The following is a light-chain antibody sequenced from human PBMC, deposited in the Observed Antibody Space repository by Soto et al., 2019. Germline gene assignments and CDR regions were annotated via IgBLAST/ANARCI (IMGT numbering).Light chain of an antibody. V-gene: IGLV1-47*01. CDR1: SSNIGSNY. J-gene: IGLJ2*01. Sequence: QSVLTQPPSASGTPGQWFTISCSGSSSNIGSNYVYWYQQLPGTVPQLLIYRNSERPSGVPDRFSGSKSGTSASLAISGLRSEDEADYYCAAWDDSLSGVVFGGGTQLTVL. CDR3: AAWDDSLSGVV. CDR2: RNS.